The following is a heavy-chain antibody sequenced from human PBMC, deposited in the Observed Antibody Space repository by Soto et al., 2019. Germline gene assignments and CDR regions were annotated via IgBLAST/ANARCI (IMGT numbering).Heavy chain of an antibody. J-gene: IGHJ3*02. CDR1: GFTFSSYS. CDR3: AREWDPSSGRFDAFDI. D-gene: IGHD1-26*01. V-gene: IGHV3-48*01. Sequence: GGSLRLSCAASGFTFSSYSMNWVRQAPGKGLEWVSYISSSSSTIYYADSVKGRFTISRDNAKNSLYLQMNSLRAEDTAVYYCAREWDPSSGRFDAFDIWGQGTMVTVSS. CDR2: ISSSSSTI.